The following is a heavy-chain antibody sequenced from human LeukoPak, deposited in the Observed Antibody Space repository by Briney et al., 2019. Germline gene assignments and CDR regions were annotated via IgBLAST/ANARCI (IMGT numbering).Heavy chain of an antibody. D-gene: IGHD1-1*01. CDR1: GFTFSSYA. V-gene: IGHV3-30*04. CDR3: AKGEDNWNDVGKFDY. CDR2: ISYDGSNK. Sequence: GTSLRLSCAASGFTFSSYAMHWVRQAPGKGLEWVAVISYDGSNKYYADSVKGRFTISRDNSKNTLYLQMNSLRAEDTAVYYCAKGEDNWNDVGKFDYWGQGTLVTVSS. J-gene: IGHJ4*02.